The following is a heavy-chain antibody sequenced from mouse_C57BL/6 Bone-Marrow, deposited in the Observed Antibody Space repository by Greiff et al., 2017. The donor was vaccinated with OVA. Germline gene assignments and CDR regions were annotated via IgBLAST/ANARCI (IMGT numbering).Heavy chain of an antibody. Sequence: QVQLKESGPGLVAPSQSLSITCTVSGFSLTSYGVDWVRQPPGKGLEWLGVIWGGGSTNYTSALMYRLCISKDNYKSQVFLKMNSLQPDGTAMYYCAKHRHNGDGFYWYFGVWGTGATVTVSS. D-gene: IGHD2-13*01. V-gene: IGHV2-9*01. CDR1: GFSLTSYG. CDR3: AKHRHNGDGFYWYFGV. CDR2: IWGGGST. J-gene: IGHJ1*03.